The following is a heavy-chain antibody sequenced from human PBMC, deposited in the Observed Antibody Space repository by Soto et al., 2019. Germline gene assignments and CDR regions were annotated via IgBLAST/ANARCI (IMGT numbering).Heavy chain of an antibody. CDR2: IYYTGST. D-gene: IGHD4-17*01. CDR1: EGCRGSRSYS. V-gene: IGHV4-39*01. J-gene: IGHJ6*02. Sequence: PTRTLELSCAVSEGCRGSRSYSCGGFCQPPEKGLEWIGSIYYTGSTYYNQYLKSRVTISVDTAKNQFSLKLSSVTAPDTAVSYCARVGTTVTNVYYSYGLHVSRPG. CDR3: ARVGTTVTNVYYSYGLHV.